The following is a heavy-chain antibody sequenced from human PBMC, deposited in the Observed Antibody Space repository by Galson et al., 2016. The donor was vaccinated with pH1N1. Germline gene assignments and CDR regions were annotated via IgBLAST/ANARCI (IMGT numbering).Heavy chain of an antibody. CDR2: ITYTSATI. D-gene: IGHD3/OR15-3a*01. J-gene: IGHJ3*02. CDR1: GFTFSSWH. V-gene: IGHV3-48*04. Sequence: SLRLSCAASGFTFSSWHMDWVRQAPGEGLEWISFITYTSATIYYADSVKGRFTISRDNAKTSLYLQINSLRAEDTAVYFCARDVGGEVDFAFDIWGQGTMVTVSS. CDR3: ARDVGGEVDFAFDI.